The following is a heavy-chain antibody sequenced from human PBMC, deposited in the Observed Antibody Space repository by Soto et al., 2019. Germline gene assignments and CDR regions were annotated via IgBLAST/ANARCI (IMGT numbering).Heavy chain of an antibody. J-gene: IGHJ3*02. CDR3: AKDLGPRYYDILTGSPGAFDI. V-gene: IGHV3-23*01. Sequence: PGGSLRLSCADSGLSFSSYAMSWVRQAPGKGLEWVSAISGSGGSTYYADSVKGRLTISRDNSKNTLYLQMNSLRAEDTAVYYCAKDLGPRYYDILTGSPGAFDIWGQGTMVTVSS. D-gene: IGHD3-9*01. CDR1: GLSFSSYA. CDR2: ISGSGGST.